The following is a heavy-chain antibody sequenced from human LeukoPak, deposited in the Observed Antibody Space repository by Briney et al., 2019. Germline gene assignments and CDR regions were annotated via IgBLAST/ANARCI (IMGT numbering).Heavy chain of an antibody. V-gene: IGHV3-33*01. J-gene: IGHJ4*02. CDR3: ASESTVTYYFDY. CDR2: IWYDGSNK. Sequence: GRSLRLSCAASGFTFSSYGMHWVRQAPGKGLEWVAVIWYDGSNKYYADSVKGRFTISRDNSKNTLYLQMNSLRAEDTAVYYCASESTVTYYFDYWGQGTLVTVSS. CDR1: GFTFSSYG. D-gene: IGHD4-11*01.